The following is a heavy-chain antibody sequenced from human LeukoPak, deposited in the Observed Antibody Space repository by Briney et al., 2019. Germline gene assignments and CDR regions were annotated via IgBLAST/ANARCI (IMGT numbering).Heavy chain of an antibody. CDR2: IYPGDSDT. CDR1: GYSFTSYW. Sequence: GESLKISCKGSGYSFTSYWIGWVRQMPGKGLEWMGIIYPGDSDTRYSPFFQGQVTISADKSISTAYLQWSSLKASDTAMYYCARRHDLYYGDPYYFDYWGQGTLVTVSS. CDR3: ARRHDLYYGDPYYFDY. J-gene: IGHJ4*02. V-gene: IGHV5-51*01. D-gene: IGHD4-17*01.